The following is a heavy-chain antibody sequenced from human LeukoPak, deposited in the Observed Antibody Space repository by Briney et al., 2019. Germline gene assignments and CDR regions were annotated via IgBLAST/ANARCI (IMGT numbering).Heavy chain of an antibody. D-gene: IGHD3-9*01. V-gene: IGHV3-23*01. J-gene: IGHJ4*02. CDR3: AKTERYFDWLPMGGLFLDY. CDR2: ISGSGSST. Sequence: PGGSLRLSCAASGFTFRSYAMSWVRQAPGKGLEWVSAISGSGSSTFYADSVKGRFTISRDNSKNTLYLQMNSLRAEDTAVYYCAKTERYFDWLPMGGLFLDYWGQGTLVTVSS. CDR1: GFTFRSYA.